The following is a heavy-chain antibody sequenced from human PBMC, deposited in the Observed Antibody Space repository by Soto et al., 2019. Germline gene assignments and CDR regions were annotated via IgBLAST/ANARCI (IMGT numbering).Heavy chain of an antibody. J-gene: IGHJ4*02. CDR1: GGSISSGGYY. CDR3: ARFLGYCSSTSCYASGPGAPFFDY. Sequence: PSETLSLTCTVPGGSISSGGYYWSWIRQHPGKGLEWIGYIYYSGSTYYNPSLKSRVTISADKSISTAYLQWSSLKASDTAMYYCARFLGYCSSTSCYASGPGAPFFDYWGQGTLVTVSS. V-gene: IGHV4-31*03. CDR2: IYYSGST. D-gene: IGHD2-2*01.